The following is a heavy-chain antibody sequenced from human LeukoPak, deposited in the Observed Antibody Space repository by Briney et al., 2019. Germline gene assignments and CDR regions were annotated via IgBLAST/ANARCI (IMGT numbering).Heavy chain of an antibody. CDR3: VTQGWNY. CDR2: ISSDGGST. D-gene: IGHD2-15*01. V-gene: IGHV3-64*01. CDR1: GFTFSNYI. Sequence: PGGSLRLSCAASGFTFSNYIMYWVRQAPGKGLEYVSGISSDGGSTYYVNSVKGRFIISRDNSKNTLYLQMGSLRAEDMGVYYCVTQGWNYWGQGTLVTVSS. J-gene: IGHJ4*02.